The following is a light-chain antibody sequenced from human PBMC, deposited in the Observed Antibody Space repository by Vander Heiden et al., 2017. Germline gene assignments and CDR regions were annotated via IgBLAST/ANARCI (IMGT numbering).Light chain of an antibody. CDR3: QQYGTSRST. J-gene: IGKJ1*01. Sequence: IVLTQSPGTLSLSPGERATLSCRASQSVSSSYLAWYQQKPGQAPRLLIYGASSRATGIPDRFSGSGSGTDFTLTISRLEPEDFAVYYCQQYGTSRSTLRQGTRVELK. CDR2: GAS. V-gene: IGKV3-20*01. CDR1: QSVSSSY.